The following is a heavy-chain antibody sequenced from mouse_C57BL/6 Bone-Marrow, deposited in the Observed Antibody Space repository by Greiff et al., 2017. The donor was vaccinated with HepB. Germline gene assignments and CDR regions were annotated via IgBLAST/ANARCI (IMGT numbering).Heavy chain of an antibody. CDR2: INYDGSST. Sequence: EVMLVESEGGLVQPGSSMKLSCTASGFTFSDYYMAWVRQVPEKGLEWVANINYDGSSTYYLDSLKSRFIISRGNAKNILYLQMSSLKSEDTATYYCARDRDYVDYWGQGTTLTVSS. V-gene: IGHV5-16*01. CDR3: ARDRDYVDY. CDR1: GFTFSDYY. D-gene: IGHD3-1*01. J-gene: IGHJ2*01.